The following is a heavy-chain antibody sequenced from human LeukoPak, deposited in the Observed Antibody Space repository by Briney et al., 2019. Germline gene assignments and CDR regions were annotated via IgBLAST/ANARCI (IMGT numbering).Heavy chain of an antibody. CDR3: GKTDIYFNPIDY. D-gene: IGHD3-9*01. CDR1: GGSISNNNW. V-gene: IGHV4-4*02. CDR2: IYHGGST. J-gene: IGHJ4*02. Sequence: SGTLSLTCAVSGGSISNNNWWSWVRQPPGMGLEWIGEIYHGGSTNYNPSPKSRVTMSVDRSKNQFSLKLSSVTAADTAIYYCGKTDIYFNPIDYWGPGSLVTVSS.